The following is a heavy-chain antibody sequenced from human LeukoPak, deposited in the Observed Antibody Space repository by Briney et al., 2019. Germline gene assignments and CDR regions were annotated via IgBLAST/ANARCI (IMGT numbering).Heavy chain of an antibody. J-gene: IGHJ3*02. V-gene: IGHV1-18*01. CDR1: GYTFTSYG. CDR2: ISAYNGNT. CDR3: ARDRSPVADTFAAFDI. Sequence: ASVKVSCKASGYTFTSYGISWVRQAPGQGLEWMGWISAYNGNTNYAQKLQGRVTMTTDTSTSTAYMELRSLRSDDTAVYYCARDRSPVADTFAAFDIWGQGTMVTVSS. D-gene: IGHD6-19*01.